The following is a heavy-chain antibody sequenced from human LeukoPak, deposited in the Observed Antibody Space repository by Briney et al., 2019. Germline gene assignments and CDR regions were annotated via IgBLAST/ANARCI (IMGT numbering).Heavy chain of an antibody. V-gene: IGHV5-51*01. J-gene: IGHJ4*02. CDR2: LYPGDSDP. CDR1: GYTFSSYW. CDR3: ARQNDFRLDY. Sequence: GKSLRISCKGTGYTFSSYWIGGMRQMPGKGLEWMGLLYPGDSDPRYSPSLQGHVTIAVDASSGTAYLQWSSLKASDTAIYFCARQNDFRLDYWGQGTLVTVSS. D-gene: IGHD3-3*01.